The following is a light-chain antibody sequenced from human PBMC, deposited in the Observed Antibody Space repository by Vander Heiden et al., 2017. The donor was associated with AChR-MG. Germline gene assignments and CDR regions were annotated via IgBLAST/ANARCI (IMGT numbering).Light chain of an antibody. CDR2: AAS. J-gene: IGKJ5*01. CDR1: QRISSY. Sequence: IQMTQSPSSLSASVVDRVTITCRASQRISSYLNWYQQKPGNAPKLLIYAASSLQSGVPSRFSGSGSGTDFTLTINSLQPEDFATYYCQQSDSTSITFGQGTRLEIK. V-gene: IGKV1-39*01. CDR3: QQSDSTSIT.